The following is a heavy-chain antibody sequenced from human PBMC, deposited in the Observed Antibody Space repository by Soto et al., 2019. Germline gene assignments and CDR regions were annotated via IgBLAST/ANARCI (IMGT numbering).Heavy chain of an antibody. D-gene: IGHD2-21*01. CDR2: ISPDGSNR. V-gene: IGHV3-74*01. J-gene: IGHJ4*02. CDR3: ASWGHIVPVSTTDFDH. Sequence: GGSLRLSCAASGFPFSTYWMNWVRQTPGKGLMWVSRISPDGSNRGYADSVEGRFTVSRDNAKNTLYLQMHSLRAEDTAMYYCASWGHIVPVSTTDFDHWGVGTGVTVS. CDR1: GFPFSTYW.